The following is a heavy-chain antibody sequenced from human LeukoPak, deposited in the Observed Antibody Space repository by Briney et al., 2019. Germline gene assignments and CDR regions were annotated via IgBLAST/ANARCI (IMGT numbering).Heavy chain of an antibody. D-gene: IGHD3-9*01. Sequence: SVKVSCKASGYTFTGYYVHWVRQAPGQGLEWMGWMNPKSGGTNYAQKFEARVTMNRDTSISTAYMELSRLRFDDTAVYYCARSPDILTGEKFDYWGQGTLVTVSS. J-gene: IGHJ4*02. V-gene: IGHV1-2*02. CDR3: ARSPDILTGEKFDY. CDR1: GYTFTGYY. CDR2: MNPKSGGT.